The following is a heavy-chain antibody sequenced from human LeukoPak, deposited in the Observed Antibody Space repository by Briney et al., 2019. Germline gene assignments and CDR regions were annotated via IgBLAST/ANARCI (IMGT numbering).Heavy chain of an antibody. CDR2: ISSSGST. V-gene: IGHV4-61*02. J-gene: IGHJ3*02. CDR1: GDSISSGDYY. Sequence: SQTLSLTRTVSGDSISSGDYYWSWIRQPAGKGLEWIGRISSSGSTNYNPSLKSRVTISVDTSKNQFSLKLSSVTAADTAVYFCARGPYSYDSSGAFDIWGQGTMVTVSS. D-gene: IGHD3-22*01. CDR3: ARGPYSYDSSGAFDI.